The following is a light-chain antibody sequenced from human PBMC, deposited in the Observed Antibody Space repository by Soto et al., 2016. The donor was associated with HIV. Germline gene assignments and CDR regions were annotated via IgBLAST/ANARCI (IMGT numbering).Light chain of an antibody. CDR2: SAS. CDR3: QQYNTYPLT. V-gene: IGKV1-6*01. J-gene: IGKJ4*01. CDR1: QGIKNE. Sequence: AIQMTQSPSSLSASVGDRVTITCRASQGIKNELGWYQQKPGEAPKLLIYSASTLGSGVPLRFSGSGSGTEFTLTISSLQPDDFATYYCQQYNTYPLTFGGGTNVDIK.